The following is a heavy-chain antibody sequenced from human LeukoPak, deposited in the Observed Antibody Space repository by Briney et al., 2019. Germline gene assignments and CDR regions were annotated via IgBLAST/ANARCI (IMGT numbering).Heavy chain of an antibody. CDR2: IYHSGST. V-gene: IGHV4-38-2*02. J-gene: IGHJ4*02. Sequence: PSETLSLTCTVSGYSISSGYYWGWIRQPPGKGLEWIGSIYHSGSTYYNPSLKSRLTISVDTSKNQFSLNLRSVTAADTAVYYCAKLGVGAYSPVDYWGQGTLVTVSS. CDR1: GYSISSGYY. D-gene: IGHD1-26*01. CDR3: AKLGVGAYSPVDY.